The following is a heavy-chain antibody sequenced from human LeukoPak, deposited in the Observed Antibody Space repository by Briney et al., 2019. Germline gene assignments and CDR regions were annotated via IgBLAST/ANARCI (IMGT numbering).Heavy chain of an antibody. Sequence: GGSLRLSCAASGFTVSSYWMSWVRHAPGKGLEWVANIKQDGSEKYYVDSVKGRFTISRDNANNSLYLQMNTLRAEDTAVYYCATDLQPFDYWGQGTLVTVSS. J-gene: IGHJ4*02. CDR2: IKQDGSEK. CDR3: ATDLQPFDY. CDR1: GFTVSSYW. D-gene: IGHD2-2*01. V-gene: IGHV3-7*04.